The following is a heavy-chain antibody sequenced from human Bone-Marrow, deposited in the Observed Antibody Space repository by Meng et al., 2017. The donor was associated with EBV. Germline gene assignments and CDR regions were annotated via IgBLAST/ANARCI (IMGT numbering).Heavy chain of an antibody. CDR2: INVGVGYT. V-gene: IGHV1-3*01. D-gene: IGHD2-21*01. CDR3: VRGPPVGVPGPGDY. CDR1: GYAFTSYI. J-gene: IGHJ4*02. Sequence: QVQVVQSGAELNDPWASVKVSCKASGYAFTSYILHWVRQAPGQRLEWMGWINVGVGYTKYSQKFQGRVTISSDTSATTGYMELSSLRSEDTAVYYCVRGPPVGVPGPGDYWGQGTLVTVSS.